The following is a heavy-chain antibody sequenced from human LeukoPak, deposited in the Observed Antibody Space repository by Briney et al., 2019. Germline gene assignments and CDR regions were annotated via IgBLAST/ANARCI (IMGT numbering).Heavy chain of an antibody. V-gene: IGHV2-5*01. CDR3: AHRRTASGWSDFFDS. J-gene: IGHJ5*01. Sequence: SGPTLVNPTQTLTLTCTFSGFSATTSGVSVGWIRQPPEKALEWLAVIYWNDNKYYNPSLNNRFTVTKDTSKNQVVLTLTNMDPVDTATYYCAHRRTASGWSDFFDSWGQGTLVTVSS. D-gene: IGHD6-19*01. CDR1: GFSATTSGVS. CDR2: IYWNDNK.